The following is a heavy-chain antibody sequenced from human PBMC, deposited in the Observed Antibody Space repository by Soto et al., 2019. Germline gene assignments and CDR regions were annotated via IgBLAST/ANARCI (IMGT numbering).Heavy chain of an antibody. V-gene: IGHV3-7*05. CDR3: ARDWGTPGRGSAVGYYYHYGMDV. J-gene: IGHJ6*02. CDR2: IKEEGSEK. Sequence: EVQLVESGGGLVQRGGSLRLSCLASEFTFNTYWMNWVRQAPGRGLEGVAKIKEEGSEKNYVDCVKGRFTISRDNAKNSLYLQMNSLRGEDTAVYFCARDWGTPGRGSAVGYYYHYGMDVWGQGTTVTVSS. CDR1: EFTFNTYW. D-gene: IGHD6-19*01.